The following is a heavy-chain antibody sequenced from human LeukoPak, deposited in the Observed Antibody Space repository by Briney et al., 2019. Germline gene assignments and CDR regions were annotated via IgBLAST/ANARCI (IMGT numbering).Heavy chain of an antibody. CDR3: ARDPRCSSMSCYRSSFYGMDV. J-gene: IGHJ6*02. V-gene: IGHV3-33*01. D-gene: IGHD2-2*01. CDR1: GFTFSSYG. Sequence: GGSLRLSCAASGFTFSSYGMHWVRQAPGKGLEWVAVTWYDGSNKYYADSVKGRFTISRDNSKNTLYLQMNSLRAEDTAVYYCARDPRCSSMSCYRSSFYGMDVWGQGTTVTVSS. CDR2: TWYDGSNK.